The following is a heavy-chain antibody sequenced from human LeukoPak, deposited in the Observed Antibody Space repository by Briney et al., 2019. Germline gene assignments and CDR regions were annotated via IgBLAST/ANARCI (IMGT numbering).Heavy chain of an antibody. D-gene: IGHD2-15*01. CDR2: INPSGGST. Sequence: ASVKVSCKASGYTFTSYYMHWVRQAPGQGLEWMGIINPSGGSTSYAQKFQGRVTITADESTSTAYMELSSLRSEDTAVYYCARYCSGGSCYGDYWGQGTLVTVSS. CDR1: GYTFTSYY. V-gene: IGHV1-46*01. CDR3: ARYCSGGSCYGDY. J-gene: IGHJ4*02.